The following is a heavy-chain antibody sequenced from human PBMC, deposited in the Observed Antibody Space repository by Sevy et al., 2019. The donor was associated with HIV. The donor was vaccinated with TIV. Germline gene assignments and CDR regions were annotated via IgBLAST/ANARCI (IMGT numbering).Heavy chain of an antibody. D-gene: IGHD2-21*02. CDR1: GGNFRNYV. J-gene: IGHJ4*02. V-gene: IGHV1-69*13. Sequence: ASVKVSCKASGGNFRNYVISWVRQAPGQGLEWMGGIIPTSGTANYAQKFQGRVTIIADESTSTAYMELSSLRSGETAVYYCARLYPCGGACYYFDSWGQGTLVTVSS. CDR3: ARLYPCGGACYYFDS. CDR2: IIPTSGTA.